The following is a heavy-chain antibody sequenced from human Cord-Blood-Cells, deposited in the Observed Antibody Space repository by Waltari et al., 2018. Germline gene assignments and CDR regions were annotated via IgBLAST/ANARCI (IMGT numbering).Heavy chain of an antibody. D-gene: IGHD6-13*01. CDR3: ARRDSSSWYYYYYGMDV. J-gene: IGHJ6*02. CDR1: GCSISSSSYY. CDR2: IYYSGST. Sequence: QLQLQESGPGLVKPSETLSLTCTVSGCSISSSSYYWGWIRQPPGKGLEWIGSIYYSGSTYYNPSLKSRVTISVDTSKNQFSLKLSSVTAADTAVYYCARRDSSSWYYYYYGMDVWGQGTTVTVSS. V-gene: IGHV4-39*01.